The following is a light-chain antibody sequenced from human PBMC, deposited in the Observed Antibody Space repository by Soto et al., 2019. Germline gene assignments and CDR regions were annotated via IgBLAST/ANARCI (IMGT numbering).Light chain of an antibody. CDR1: QSVSSY. CDR3: QQRSNWPPWT. CDR2: DAS. Sequence: EMVMTQSTAILSVSPGESATLSCRDSQSVSSYLAWYQQKPRQAPSLLIYDASNRATGIPARFSGSGSGTDFTLTISSLVPEDFAVYYCQQRSNWPPWTFGQGTKVDIK. J-gene: IGKJ1*01. V-gene: IGKV3-11*01.